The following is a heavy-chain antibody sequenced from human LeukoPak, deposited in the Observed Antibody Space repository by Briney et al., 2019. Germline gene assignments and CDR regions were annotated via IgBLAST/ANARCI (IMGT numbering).Heavy chain of an antibody. V-gene: IGHV4-4*07. Sequence: SETLSLTCTVSGHSFGDYYWSWLGQPAGKGLEGIGRIYTSGSTTYNPSLKSRVTMSVDTSKSQFSLNLMAVTAADTAVYYCTRDTGTTGEVKFDPWGQGSLVTVSS. D-gene: IGHD4-17*01. CDR3: TRDTGTTGEVKFDP. CDR1: GHSFGDYY. CDR2: IYTSGST. J-gene: IGHJ5*02.